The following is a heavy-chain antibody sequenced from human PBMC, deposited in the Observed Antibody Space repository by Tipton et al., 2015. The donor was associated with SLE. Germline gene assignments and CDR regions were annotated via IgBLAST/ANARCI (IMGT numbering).Heavy chain of an antibody. CDR1: GGSISSSSYY. J-gene: IGHJ5*02. V-gene: IGHV4-39*07. CDR2: IHHDGGA. Sequence: TLSLTCTVSGGSISSSSYYWGWIRQPPGKGLEWIGSIHHDGGAYYNPSLKSRVTMSVDTSKSQFSLNLKSVTAADTAVYYCARGFSAADFWSGYFVNWFDPWGQGTLVTVSS. CDR3: ARGFSAADFWSGYFVNWFDP. D-gene: IGHD3-3*01.